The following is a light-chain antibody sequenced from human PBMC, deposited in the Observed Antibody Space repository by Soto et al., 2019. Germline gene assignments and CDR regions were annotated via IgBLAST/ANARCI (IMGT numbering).Light chain of an antibody. CDR1: HSVSNTF. CDR2: DAD. Sequence: DTVLTQSPGTLALSPGETATLTCSASHSVSNTFLAWYQQKPGQAPTLLIYDADTRATGIPDRFSGSGFGTHFTLTISSLEPEDFAMYYCQQSASSVTFGQGTKVDI. V-gene: IGKV3-20*01. J-gene: IGKJ1*01. CDR3: QQSASSVT.